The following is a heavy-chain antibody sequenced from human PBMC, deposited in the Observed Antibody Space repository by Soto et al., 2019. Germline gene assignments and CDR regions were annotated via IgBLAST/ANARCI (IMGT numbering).Heavy chain of an antibody. CDR1: GFIFSSFA. CDR3: WRRYLNSLQISSGP. CDR2: VSHDGNKK. Sequence: QPGGSLRLSCAASGFIFSSFAMHWVRQAPGKGLEWVAVVSHDGNKKYYADSVRGRFTISRDNSKNALYLQMNSLRTEDTAIYYCWRRYLNSLQISSGPWGQGILVTVSP. J-gene: IGHJ5*02. D-gene: IGHD3-9*01. V-gene: IGHV3-30*04.